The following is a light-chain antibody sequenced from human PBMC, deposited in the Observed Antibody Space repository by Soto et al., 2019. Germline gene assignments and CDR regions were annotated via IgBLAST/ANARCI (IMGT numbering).Light chain of an antibody. V-gene: IGKV4-1*01. CDR1: QSVLSTSSNKNY. CDR3: HQYYTTPCT. J-gene: IGKJ2*02. CDR2: WAS. Sequence: DTVMTQSPGSLAVSLGERATINCKSSQSVLSTSSNKNYLAWYQKKPGQPPKLLFYWASTRASGVSDRFSGSGSETDFSLTIFSLQAEDVAEYYCHQYYTTPCTFGQGTKLEIK.